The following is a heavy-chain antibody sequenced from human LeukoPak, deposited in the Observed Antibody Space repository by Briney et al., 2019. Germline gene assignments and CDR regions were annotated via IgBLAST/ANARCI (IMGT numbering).Heavy chain of an antibody. J-gene: IGHJ4*02. CDR1: GYTFTSYG. V-gene: IGHV1-2*02. Sequence: EASVKVSCKASGYTFTSYGISWVRQAPGQGLEWMGWISAYSGGTNYAQKFQGRVTMTRDTSISTAYMELSRLRSDDTAVYYCARVTEWNDFDYWGQGTLVTVSS. D-gene: IGHD1-1*01. CDR2: ISAYSGGT. CDR3: ARVTEWNDFDY.